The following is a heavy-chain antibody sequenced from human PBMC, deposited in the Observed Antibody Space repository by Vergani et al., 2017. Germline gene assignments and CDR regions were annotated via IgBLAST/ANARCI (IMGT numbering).Heavy chain of an antibody. J-gene: IGHJ6*03. CDR2: IIPIFGTA. Sequence: QVQLVQSGAEVKKPGASVKVSCKASGYTFTSYYMHWVRQAPGQGLEWMGGIIPIFGTANYAQKFQGRVTITADESTGTAYMELSSLRSEDTAGYYCAGVFGGHYYYYYMDVWGQGTTVTVSS. CDR1: GYTFTSYY. V-gene: IGHV1-69*01. D-gene: IGHD3-10*02. CDR3: AGVFGGHYYYYYMDV.